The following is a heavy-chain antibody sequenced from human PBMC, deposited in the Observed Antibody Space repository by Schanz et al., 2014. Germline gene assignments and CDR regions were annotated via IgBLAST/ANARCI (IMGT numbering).Heavy chain of an antibody. V-gene: IGHV3-7*01. J-gene: IGHJ4*02. CDR3: ARVGIEGSSGRKTDY. CDR1: GFTFSSYW. CDR2: IKGDEIEK. Sequence: EVQLVESGGGLVQPGGSLRLSCAASGFTFSSYWMSWVRQAPGKGLEWLANIKGDEIEKHYVDSVKGRFTISRDNAKNSMYLQMNSLRVEDTAVYYCARVGIEGSSGRKTDYWGQGTLVTVSS. D-gene: IGHD3-22*01.